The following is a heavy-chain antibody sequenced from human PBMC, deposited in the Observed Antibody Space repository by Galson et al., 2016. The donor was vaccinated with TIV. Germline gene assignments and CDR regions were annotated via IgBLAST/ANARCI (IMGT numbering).Heavy chain of an antibody. V-gene: IGHV4-59*01. CDR1: GGSISSFY. CDR2: IYYTGNT. Sequence: ETLSLTCTVSGGSISSFYWSWIRQPPGKGLEWIGYIYYTGNTIYNPSLNNRATISRDTSRNQISLTLNSVTAAHTAVYYCARENDHFYYMDVCGKGTAVTVSS. CDR3: ARENDHFYYMDV. J-gene: IGHJ6*03. D-gene: IGHD3-16*01.